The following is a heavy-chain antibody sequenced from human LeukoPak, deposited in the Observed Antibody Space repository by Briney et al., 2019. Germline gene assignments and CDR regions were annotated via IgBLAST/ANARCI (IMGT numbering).Heavy chain of an antibody. D-gene: IGHD3-9*01. J-gene: IGHJ4*02. CDR3: ARGRLERYFDWLLGDF. Sequence: ASVKVSCKASEYTFTAYYMHWVRQAPGQGLVWMGWINPKSGGTNYAQKFQGRVTMTRDTSINTAYMELSRLRSNDTAVYYCARGRLERYFDWLLGDFWGRGTLVTVSS. CDR1: EYTFTAYY. V-gene: IGHV1-2*02. CDR2: INPKSGGT.